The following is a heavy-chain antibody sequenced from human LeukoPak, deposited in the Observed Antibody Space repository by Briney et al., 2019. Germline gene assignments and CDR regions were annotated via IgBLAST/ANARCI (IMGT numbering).Heavy chain of an antibody. CDR1: GDSISSTSYF. J-gene: IGHJ4*02. Sequence: PSETLSLTCTVSGDSISSTSYFWGWIRQPPGKGLEWIANIYYDGNTYYNPSLKSRVTISVDTSMNQFSLKLSSVTAADTAVYYCARGPASGWYAYWGQGTLVTVSS. V-gene: IGHV4-39*01. D-gene: IGHD6-19*01. CDR3: ARGPASGWYAY. CDR2: IYYDGNT.